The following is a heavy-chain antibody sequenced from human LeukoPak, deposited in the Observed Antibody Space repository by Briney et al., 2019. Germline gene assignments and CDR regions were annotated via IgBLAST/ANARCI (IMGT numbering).Heavy chain of an antibody. Sequence: PSETLSLTCTVSGGSISSYYWSWIRQPPGKGLEWIGYIYYSGSTNYNPSLKSRVTISVDTSKNQFSLKLSSVTAADTAVYYCAQWLADVFDIWGQGTMVTVSS. CDR3: AQWLADVFDI. CDR1: GGSISSYY. J-gene: IGHJ3*02. CDR2: IYYSGST. D-gene: IGHD6-19*01. V-gene: IGHV4-59*01.